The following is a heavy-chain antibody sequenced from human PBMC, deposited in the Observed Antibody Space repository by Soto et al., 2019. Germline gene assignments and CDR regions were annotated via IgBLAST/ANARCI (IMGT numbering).Heavy chain of an antibody. CDR2: IYATGTT. D-gene: IGHD1-1*01. Sequence: LSATCTVSFASISGFYLSWIRKSAGKGLEWIGRIYATGTTDYNPSLKSRVMMSVDTSKKQFSLKLRSVTAADTAVYYCVRDGTKTLRDWFDPWGQGISVTVSS. V-gene: IGHV4-4*07. J-gene: IGHJ5*02. CDR3: VRDGTKTLRDWFDP. CDR1: FASISGFY.